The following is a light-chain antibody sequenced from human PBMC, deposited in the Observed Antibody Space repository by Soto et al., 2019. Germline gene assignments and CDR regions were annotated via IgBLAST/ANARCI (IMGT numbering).Light chain of an antibody. V-gene: IGLV1-44*01. Sequence: QSVLTQPPSASATPGQRVTISCSGSGSNIGSTYVDWYRQLSGTAPQILIYDTNQQATGVPDRFSGSRSGTSASLAIHGLQSEDEADYHCAAWDDSLNGPVFGGGTKVTVL. CDR2: DTN. CDR3: AAWDDSLNGPV. CDR1: GSNIGSTY. J-gene: IGLJ2*01.